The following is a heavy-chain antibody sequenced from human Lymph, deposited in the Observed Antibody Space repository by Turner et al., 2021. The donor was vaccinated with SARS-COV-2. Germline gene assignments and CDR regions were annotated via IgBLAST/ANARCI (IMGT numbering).Heavy chain of an antibody. D-gene: IGHD3-22*01. J-gene: IGHJ4*02. Sequence: ELRLLESGGGLVQPGGSLSPSCAASGFTFSSYAMSWVRQAPGKGLEWVSTISGSGGSTYYADSVKGRFTISRDNSKNTLYLQMNSLRAEDTAVYYCAKNEMAMIVVVITLFDYWGQGTLVTVSS. CDR2: ISGSGGST. CDR1: GFTFSSYA. V-gene: IGHV3-23*01. CDR3: AKNEMAMIVVVITLFDY.